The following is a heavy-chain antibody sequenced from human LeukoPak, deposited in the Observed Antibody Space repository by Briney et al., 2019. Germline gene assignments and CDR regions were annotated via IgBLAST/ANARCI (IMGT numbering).Heavy chain of an antibody. D-gene: IGHD6-6*01. J-gene: IGHJ4*02. CDR3: ASHEYSSSSFNY. Sequence: PSETLFLTCTVSGGSISSYYWSWIRQPAGKGLEWIGRIYTSGSTNYNPSLKSRVTISVDTSKNQFSLKLSSVTAADTAVYYCASHEYSSSSFNYWGQGTLVTVSS. CDR1: GGSISSYY. CDR2: IYTSGST. V-gene: IGHV4-4*07.